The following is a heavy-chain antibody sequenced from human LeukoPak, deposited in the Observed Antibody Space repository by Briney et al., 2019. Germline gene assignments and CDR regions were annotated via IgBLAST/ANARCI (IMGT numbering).Heavy chain of an antibody. J-gene: IGHJ4*02. Sequence: GGSLRLSCAASGFTVSNKYMTWVRQPPGQGLGWVARITSDGTSTSYAESVKGRFTISRDNAKNTLYLQMNSLRAEDTAVYYCARDWYHAIDYWGQGTLVTVSS. CDR3: ARDWYHAIDY. CDR2: ITSDGTST. CDR1: GFTVSNKY. V-gene: IGHV3-74*03. D-gene: IGHD2-2*01.